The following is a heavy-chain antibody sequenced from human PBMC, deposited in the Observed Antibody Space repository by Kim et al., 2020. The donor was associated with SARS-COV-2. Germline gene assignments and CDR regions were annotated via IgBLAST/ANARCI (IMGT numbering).Heavy chain of an antibody. J-gene: IGHJ4*02. Sequence: GGSLRLSCAASGFTFSNYWMHWARQAPGKGLVWVSRINGDGTITTYADSVRGRFTISRDNARNTVFLQMNNLRVEDTAVYYGVRFDGGYWGQGIMVTVSS. CDR2: INGDGTIT. CDR3: VRFDGGY. CDR1: GFTFSNYW. V-gene: IGHV3-74*03. D-gene: IGHD3-9*01.